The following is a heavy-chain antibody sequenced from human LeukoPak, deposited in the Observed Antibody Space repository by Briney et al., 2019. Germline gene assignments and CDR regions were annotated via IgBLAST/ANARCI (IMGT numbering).Heavy chain of an antibody. CDR3: ARGGSIAARGGHMDV. CDR2: IIPIFGTA. CDR1: GGTFSSYA. V-gene: IGHV1-69*01. D-gene: IGHD6-6*01. J-gene: IGHJ6*03. Sequence: SVKVSCKASGGTFSSYAISWVRQASGQGLEWMGGIIPIFGTANYAQKFQGRVTITADESTSTAYMELSSLRSEDTAVYYCARGGSIAARGGHMDVWGKGTTVTVSS.